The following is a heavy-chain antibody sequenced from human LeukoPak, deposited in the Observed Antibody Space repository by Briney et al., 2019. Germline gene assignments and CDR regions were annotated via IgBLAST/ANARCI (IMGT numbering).Heavy chain of an antibody. D-gene: IGHD2-21*01. Sequence: GGSLRLSCAASGFTFSSYSMNWVRQAPGKGLEGVSSISSSSSYIYYADSVKGRFTISRDNAKNSLYLQMNSLRAEDTAVYYCARAIVGFDAFDIGGQGTMVTISS. CDR3: ARAIVGFDAFDI. J-gene: IGHJ3*02. CDR2: ISSSSSYI. V-gene: IGHV3-21*01. CDR1: GFTFSSYS.